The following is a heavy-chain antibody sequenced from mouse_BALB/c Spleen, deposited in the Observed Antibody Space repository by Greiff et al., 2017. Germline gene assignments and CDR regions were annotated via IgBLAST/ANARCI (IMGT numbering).Heavy chain of an antibody. CDR2: INSNGGST. J-gene: IGHJ2*01. Sequence: EVQLQESGGGLVQPGGSLKLSCAASGFTFSSYGMSWVRQTPDKRLELVATINSNGGSTYYPDSVKGRFTISRDNAKNTLYLQMSSLKSEDTAMYYCARGGFDYWGQGTTLTVSS. CDR1: GFTFSSYG. CDR3: ARGGFDY. V-gene: IGHV5-6-3*01.